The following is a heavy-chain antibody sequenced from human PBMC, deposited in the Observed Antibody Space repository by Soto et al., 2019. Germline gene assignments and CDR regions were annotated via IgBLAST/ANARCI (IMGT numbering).Heavy chain of an antibody. J-gene: IGHJ4*02. CDR2: IIPILGIA. CDR1: GGTFSSYT. CDR3: AREEYYYGSGAFFDS. D-gene: IGHD3-10*01. Sequence: QVQLVQSGAEVKKPGSSVKVSCKASGGTFSSYTISWVRQAPGQGLEWMGRIIPILGIANYAQKFQGRVTITADKSTSTANMELSSLRSEDTAVYYCAREEYYYGSGAFFDSWGQGTLVTVSS. V-gene: IGHV1-69*08.